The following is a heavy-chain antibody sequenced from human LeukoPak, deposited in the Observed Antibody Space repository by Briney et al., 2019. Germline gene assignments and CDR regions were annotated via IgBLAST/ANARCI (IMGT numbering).Heavy chain of an antibody. D-gene: IGHD3-10*01. Sequence: SETLSLTCAVSGYSISSGYYWGWLRQPLGKGLEWIASIYHTGTTYYNPSLKSRVTISLDTSKNQFSLKLSSVTAADTAVYYCGRDLGGSGSYYYEWGQGTLVTVSS. CDR2: IYHTGTT. J-gene: IGHJ4*02. CDR3: GRDLGGSGSYYYE. V-gene: IGHV4-38-2*02. CDR1: GYSISSGYY.